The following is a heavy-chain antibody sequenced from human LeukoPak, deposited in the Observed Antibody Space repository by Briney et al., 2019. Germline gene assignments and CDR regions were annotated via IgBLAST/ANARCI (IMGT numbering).Heavy chain of an antibody. V-gene: IGHV3-21*01. D-gene: IGHD2-2*01. CDR3: ARGVVPAAFDY. CDR2: ISESSSHI. Sequence: PGGSLRLSCAASGFILSGYSINWVRQAPGKGLGWVSSISESSSHISYADSVKGRFTISRDNAKKSLYVQLGSLRVDDTAVYYCARGVVPAAFDYWGQGTLVTVSS. J-gene: IGHJ4*02. CDR1: GFILSGYS.